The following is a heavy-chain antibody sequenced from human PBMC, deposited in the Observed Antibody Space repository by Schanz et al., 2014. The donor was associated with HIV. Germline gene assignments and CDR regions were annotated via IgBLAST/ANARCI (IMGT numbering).Heavy chain of an antibody. Sequence: QVHLVESGGGVVQPGRSLRLSCAASGFTFNSYGMHWVRQAPGKGLEWVAVIWYDGSNKYYADSVRGRFTISRDNSKDTLYLQMNSLRAEDTAVYYCARGLPRFAVTTLDSWGQGTLVTVSS. V-gene: IGHV3-33*01. CDR3: ARGLPRFAVTTLDS. CDR2: IWYDGSNK. J-gene: IGHJ4*02. CDR1: GFTFNSYG. D-gene: IGHD4-17*01.